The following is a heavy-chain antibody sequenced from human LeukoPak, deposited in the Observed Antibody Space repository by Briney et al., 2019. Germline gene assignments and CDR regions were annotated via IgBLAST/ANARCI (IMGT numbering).Heavy chain of an antibody. J-gene: IGHJ4*02. Sequence: GGSLRLSCAASTFSFSEYPMGWVRQAPGKGRDWASGISAGGDGTYYADPVKGRFTISRDNSKNTLFLQMNSLRAEDTAVYYCAKDLSRIAVAGPQTHWGQGTLVTVSS. V-gene: IGHV3-23*01. CDR1: TFSFSEYP. CDR2: ISAGGDGT. CDR3: AKDLSRIAVAGPQTH. D-gene: IGHD6-19*01.